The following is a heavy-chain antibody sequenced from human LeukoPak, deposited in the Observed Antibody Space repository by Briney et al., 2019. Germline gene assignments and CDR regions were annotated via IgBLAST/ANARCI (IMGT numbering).Heavy chain of an antibody. CDR2: ISSSGSSI. Sequence: PGESLRLSCAAAGFTFSDYYMSWIGQTPGKGPEWVSYISSSGSSIYYADSVKGRFTISRDNAKNSLYLQMNSLTVEDTAVYYCARDTPHYYDSSGYYPVDYWGQGTLVTVSS. D-gene: IGHD3-22*01. CDR1: GFTFSDYY. V-gene: IGHV3-11*04. J-gene: IGHJ4*02. CDR3: ARDTPHYYDSSGYYPVDY.